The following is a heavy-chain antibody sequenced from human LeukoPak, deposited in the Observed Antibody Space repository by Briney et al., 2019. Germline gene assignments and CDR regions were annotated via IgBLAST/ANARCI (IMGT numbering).Heavy chain of an antibody. J-gene: IGHJ6*03. CDR2: ISSSSSYI. V-gene: IGHV3-21*01. Sequence: GGSLRLSCAASGFTFSSYSMNWVRQAPGKGLEWVSSISSSSSYIYYADSVKGRFTISRDNAKNSLYLQMNSLRAEDTAVYYCARERGVPAAAYYYYYMDVWGKGTTVTVSS. CDR1: GFTFSSYS. D-gene: IGHD2-2*01. CDR3: ARERGVPAAAYYYYYMDV.